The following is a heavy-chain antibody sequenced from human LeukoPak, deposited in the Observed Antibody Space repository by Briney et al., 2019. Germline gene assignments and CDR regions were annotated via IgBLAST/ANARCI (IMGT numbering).Heavy chain of an antibody. D-gene: IGHD2-2*01. CDR1: GFTFSSYSMN. Sequence: GSLRLSCAASGFTFSSYSMNWVRQPPGKGLEWIGSIYYSGSTYYNPSLKSRVTISVDTSKNQFSLKLSSVTAADTAVYYCARQLSEYQLLFRHYYYYMDVWGKGTTVTVSS. CDR2: IYYSGST. CDR3: ARQLSEYQLLFRHYYYYMDV. J-gene: IGHJ6*03. V-gene: IGHV4-39*01.